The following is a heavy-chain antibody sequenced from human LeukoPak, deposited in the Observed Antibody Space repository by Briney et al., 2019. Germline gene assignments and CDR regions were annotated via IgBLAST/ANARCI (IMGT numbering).Heavy chain of an antibody. V-gene: IGHV4-4*02. CDR1: GGSISSSNL. D-gene: IGHD3-22*01. J-gene: IGHJ4*02. Sequence: SSETLSLTCAVSGGSISSSNLWSWVRQPPGKGLEWIGEMYLSGTTHSNPSVKSRVTISIDKSKNQFFLNLSSVTAADTAVYYCAGLVGRYSSGLYYYYFDYWGQGTLVTVSS. CDR3: AGLVGRYSSGLYYYYFDY. CDR2: MYLSGTT.